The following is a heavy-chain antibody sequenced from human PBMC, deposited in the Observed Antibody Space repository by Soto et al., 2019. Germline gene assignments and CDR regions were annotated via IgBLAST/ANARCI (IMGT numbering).Heavy chain of an antibody. CDR3: ARDGNDILTGQLGYYFDY. CDR1: GFTFSSYS. V-gene: IGHV3-21*01. J-gene: IGHJ4*02. Sequence: GGSLRLSCAASGFTFSSYSMNWVRQAPGKGLEWVSSISSSSSYIYYADSVKGRFTISRDNAKNSLYLQMNSLRAEDTAVYYCARDGNDILTGQLGYYFDYWGQGTLVTVSS. D-gene: IGHD3-9*01. CDR2: ISSSSSYI.